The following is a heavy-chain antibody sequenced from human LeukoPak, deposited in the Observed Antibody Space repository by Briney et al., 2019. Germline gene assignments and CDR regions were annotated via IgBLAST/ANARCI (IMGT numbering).Heavy chain of an antibody. Sequence: PGGSLRLSCAASGFTFSSYSMNWVRQAPGKGLEWVSSISSSSSYIYYADSVKGRFTISRDNSKNTLYLQMNRLRDEDTAVYYCARGDDWLRLFDYWGQGTLVTVSS. V-gene: IGHV3-21*01. J-gene: IGHJ4*02. CDR1: GFTFSSYS. CDR3: ARGDDWLRLFDY. CDR2: ISSSSSYI. D-gene: IGHD5-12*01.